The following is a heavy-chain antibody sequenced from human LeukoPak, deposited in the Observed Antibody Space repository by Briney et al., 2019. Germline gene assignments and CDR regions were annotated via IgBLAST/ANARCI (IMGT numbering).Heavy chain of an antibody. CDR3: ARGPYCSSTTCNRGTFDI. CDR1: GYTFTNYA. CDR2: ISAYNGNT. D-gene: IGHD2-2*02. V-gene: IGHV1-18*01. J-gene: IGHJ3*02. Sequence: ASVKVSCKASGYTFTNYAISWVRQAPGQGLEWMGWISAYNGNTNYAQNFQGRVTMTTDTSTSTAYMELRSLRSDDTAMYYCARGPYCSSTTCNRGTFDIWGQGTLVTVSS.